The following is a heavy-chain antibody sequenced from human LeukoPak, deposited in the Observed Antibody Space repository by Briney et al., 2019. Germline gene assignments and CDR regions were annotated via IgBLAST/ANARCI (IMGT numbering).Heavy chain of an antibody. J-gene: IGHJ4*02. Sequence: SETLSLTCTVSGYSISSGYYWGWIRQPPGKGLEWIGSIYYSGSTYYNPSLKSRVTISVDTSKNQFSLKLSSVTAADTAVYYCVRRGWDCSSTSCYEIDYWGQGTLVTVSS. V-gene: IGHV4-38-2*02. CDR2: IYYSGST. CDR3: VRRGWDCSSTSCYEIDY. CDR1: GYSISSGYY. D-gene: IGHD2-2*01.